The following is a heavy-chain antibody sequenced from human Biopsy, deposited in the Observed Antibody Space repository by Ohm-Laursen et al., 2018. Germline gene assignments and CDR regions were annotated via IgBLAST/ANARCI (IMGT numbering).Heavy chain of an antibody. Sequence: ASLKISCKTSGYSFTSYWIGWVRQMPGKGLEWMGIIYPGDSETRYRPSFEGQVTISADRPTNPALPRWSSLKASDPATYYWARRRIVVGLSRGFESWGQGTLVTVS. D-gene: IGHD2-15*01. CDR1: GYSFTSYW. CDR2: IYPGDSET. V-gene: IGHV5-51*04. CDR3: ARRRIVVGLSRGFES. J-gene: IGHJ4*02.